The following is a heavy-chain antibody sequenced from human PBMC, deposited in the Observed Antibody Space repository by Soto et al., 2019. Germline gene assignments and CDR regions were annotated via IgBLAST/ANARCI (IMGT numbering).Heavy chain of an antibody. CDR3: ARGGSSSDNGMDV. J-gene: IGHJ6*02. Sequence: GGSLRLSCAAPGFTFSRYTMNWVRQTPGKGLEWVSYISSGSLSIYYADSVKGRFTVSRDNAKNSLFLQMNSLRDEDTAVYYCARGGSSSDNGMDVWGQGTTVTVSS. CDR1: GFTFSRYT. V-gene: IGHV3-48*02. D-gene: IGHD3-16*01. CDR2: ISSGSLSI.